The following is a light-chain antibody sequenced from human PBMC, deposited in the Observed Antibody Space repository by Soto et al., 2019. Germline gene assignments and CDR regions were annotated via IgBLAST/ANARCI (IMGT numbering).Light chain of an antibody. V-gene: IGKV1D-12*01. CDR2: AAS. CDR1: QGISNW. CDR3: QQGNSFPFT. J-gene: IGKJ3*01. Sequence: DIQMTQSPSSVSASVGDRVSITCRASQGISNWLAWYQQKPGRAPKLLIYAASSLQSGVSSRFSGSGTGTDFTLTISILQPEDFATYYCQQGNSFPFTFGPGTKVDIK.